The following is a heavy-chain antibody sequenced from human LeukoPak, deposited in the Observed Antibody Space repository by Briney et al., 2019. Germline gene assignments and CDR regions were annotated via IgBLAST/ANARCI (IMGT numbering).Heavy chain of an antibody. CDR3: AKDELPSKGAASAFDY. J-gene: IGHJ4*02. CDR1: GYTFTHNF. V-gene: IGHV1-46*01. D-gene: IGHD6-25*01. CDR2: INPSGDNT. Sequence: ASVKISCKASGYTFTHNFMHWVRQAPGQGLEWMGIINPSGDNTWYAQKFQGRVTMTRDMATSTDYMEVNSLRSEDTAVYYCAKDELPSKGAASAFDYWGQGTLVTVSS.